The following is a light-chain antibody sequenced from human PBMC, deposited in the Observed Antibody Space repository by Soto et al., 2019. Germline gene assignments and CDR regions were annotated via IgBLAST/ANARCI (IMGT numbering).Light chain of an antibody. CDR3: QQYDNLLFT. CDR1: QDISNY. J-gene: IGKJ3*01. CDR2: DAS. Sequence: DIQMTQSPSSLSASVGDRVTITCQASQDISNYLNWYQQKPGKAPKLLIYDASNLETGVPSRFSGSGLGTDFTVTIRSLQPEDIATYYCQQYDNLLFTFGPGTKVDIK. V-gene: IGKV1-33*01.